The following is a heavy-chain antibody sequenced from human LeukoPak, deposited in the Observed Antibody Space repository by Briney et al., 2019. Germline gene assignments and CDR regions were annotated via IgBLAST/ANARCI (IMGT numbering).Heavy chain of an antibody. CDR1: GFTFSSYS. D-gene: IGHD6-19*01. J-gene: IGHJ4*02. CDR3: ARDNPRYSSGIFDY. V-gene: IGHV3-21*01. CDR2: ISSSSSYI. Sequence: GGSLRLSCAASGFTFSSYSMNWVRQAPGKGLEWVSSISSSSSYIYYADSVKGRFTISRDNTKNSLYLQMNSLRAEDTAVYYCARDNPRYSSGIFDYWGQGTLVTVSS.